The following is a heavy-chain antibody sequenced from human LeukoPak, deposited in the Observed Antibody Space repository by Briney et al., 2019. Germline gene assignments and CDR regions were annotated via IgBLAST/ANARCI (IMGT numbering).Heavy chain of an antibody. CDR1: GYTFTSYG. D-gene: IGHD3-10*01. V-gene: IGHV1-18*01. J-gene: IGHJ5*02. Sequence: GASVKVSCKASGYTFTSYGISWVRQAPGQGLEWMGWISAYNGKTNYAQKLQGRVTMTTDTSTSTAYMELRSLRSDDTAVYYCARAVVRGDTITEDWFDPWGQGTLVTVSS. CDR2: ISAYNGKT. CDR3: ARAVVRGDTITEDWFDP.